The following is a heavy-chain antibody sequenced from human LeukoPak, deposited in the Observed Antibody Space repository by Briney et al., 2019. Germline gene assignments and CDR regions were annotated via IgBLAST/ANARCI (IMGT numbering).Heavy chain of an antibody. V-gene: IGHV3-30-3*01. D-gene: IGHD6-13*01. J-gene: IGHJ4*02. CDR1: GFNFSAYA. CDR3: ARRSAAVDY. CDR2: ISYDGSHK. Sequence: GGSLRLSCAVSGFNFSAYAMHWVRQAPGQGLDWVAVISYDGSHKYYADSVRGRFTISRDNTKNTVYLRMNSLRTEDTVVYSCARRSAAVDYWGQGTLVTVSS.